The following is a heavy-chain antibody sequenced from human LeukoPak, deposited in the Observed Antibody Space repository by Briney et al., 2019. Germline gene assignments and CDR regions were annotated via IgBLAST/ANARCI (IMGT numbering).Heavy chain of an antibody. CDR3: ARIAYSGSYYYFDY. CDR2: IYSGGST. CDR1: GFTVSSNY. Sequence: GGSLRLSCAASGFTVSSNYMSWVRQAPGKGLEWVSVIYSGGSTYYADSVKGRFTISRDNSKNTLYLQMNSLRAADTAVYYCARIAYSGSYYYFDYWGQGTLVTVSS. D-gene: IGHD1-26*01. J-gene: IGHJ4*02. V-gene: IGHV3-66*01.